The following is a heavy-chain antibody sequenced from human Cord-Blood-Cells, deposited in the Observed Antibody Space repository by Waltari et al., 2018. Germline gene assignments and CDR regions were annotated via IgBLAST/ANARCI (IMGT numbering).Heavy chain of an antibody. CDR3: TTSSYGSGSYYLNWFDP. D-gene: IGHD3-10*01. V-gene: IGHV1-24*01. Sequence: QVHLVQSGAEVKKPGAPVKVSCKVSGYTLTELSMHWVRQAPGKGLEWMGGFDPEDGETIYAQKFQGRVTMTEDTSTDTAYMELSSLRSEDTAVYYCTTSSYGSGSYYLNWFDPWGQGTLVTVSS. CDR2: FDPEDGET. CDR1: GYTLTELS. J-gene: IGHJ5*02.